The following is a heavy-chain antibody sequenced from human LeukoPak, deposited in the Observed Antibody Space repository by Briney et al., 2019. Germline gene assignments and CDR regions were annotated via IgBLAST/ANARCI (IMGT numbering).Heavy chain of an antibody. D-gene: IGHD3-10*01. CDR3: ARDDYGSGSWNDY. CDR2: IKQDGSEK. J-gene: IGHJ4*02. Sequence: GGSLRHSCSASGFTFSNYWMSWVRQAPGKGLEWVANIKQDGSEKYYVDSVKGRFTISRDNAKNSLYLQMNSLRAEDTALYYCARDDYGSGSWNDYWGQGTLVTVSS. V-gene: IGHV3-7*03. CDR1: GFTFSNYW.